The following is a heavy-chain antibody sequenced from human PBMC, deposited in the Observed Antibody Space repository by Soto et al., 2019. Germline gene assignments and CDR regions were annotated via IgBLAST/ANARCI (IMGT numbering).Heavy chain of an antibody. CDR2: IIPILDIA. V-gene: IGHV1-69*02. J-gene: IGHJ3*02. D-gene: IGHD2-8*01. CDR1: GDTFSTYG. CDR3: XRGTDGVGSESAFDI. Sequence: QVHLVQSGAEVKKPGSSVKVSCQVSGDTFSTYGITWVRQXPGQGLEWMGRIIPILDIADYAQKFQGRVTISXXXSXXXXXXXXXXXXXXXXXXXXXXRGTDGVGSESAFDIWGQGTMVTVSS.